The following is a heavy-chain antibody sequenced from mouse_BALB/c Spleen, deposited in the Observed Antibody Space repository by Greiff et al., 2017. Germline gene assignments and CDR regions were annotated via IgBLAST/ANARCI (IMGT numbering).Heavy chain of an antibody. Sequence: EVHLVESGGGLVKPGGSLKLSCAASGFAFSSYDMSWVRQTPEKRLEWVAYISSGGGSTYYPDTVKGRFTISRDNAKNTLYLQMSSLKSEDTAMYYCARLYDYPWFAYWGQGTLVTVSA. CDR1: GFAFSSYD. D-gene: IGHD2-4*01. V-gene: IGHV5-12-1*01. CDR2: ISSGGGST. CDR3: ARLYDYPWFAY. J-gene: IGHJ3*01.